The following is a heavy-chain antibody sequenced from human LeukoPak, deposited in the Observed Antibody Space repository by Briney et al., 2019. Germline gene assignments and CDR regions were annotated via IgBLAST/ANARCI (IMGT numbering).Heavy chain of an antibody. CDR1: GGSISSGGYY. CDR3: ARDPRSGSGFDY. D-gene: IGHD6-19*01. J-gene: IGHJ4*02. Sequence: SQTLSLTCTVSGGSISSGGYYWSWIRQHPGKGLEWIGYIYYSGSTYYNPSLKSRVTISVDTSKNQFSLKLSSVTAADTAVYYCARDPRSGSGFDYWGQGTLVTVSS. CDR2: IYYSGST. V-gene: IGHV4-31*03.